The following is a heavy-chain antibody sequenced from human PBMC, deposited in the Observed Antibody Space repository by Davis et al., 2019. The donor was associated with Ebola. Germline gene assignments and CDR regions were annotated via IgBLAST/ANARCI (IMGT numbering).Heavy chain of an antibody. CDR2: IKQDGSEK. J-gene: IGHJ4*02. V-gene: IGHV3-7*01. CDR1: GFTFSSYW. CDR3: TREGGGSWGY. D-gene: IGHD2-15*01. Sequence: GESLKISCAASGFTFSSYWMSWVRQAPGKGLEWVANIKQDGSEKYYVDSVKGRFTISRDNAKNSLYLQMNSLRVEDTAVYYCTREGGGSWGYWGQGTLVTVSS.